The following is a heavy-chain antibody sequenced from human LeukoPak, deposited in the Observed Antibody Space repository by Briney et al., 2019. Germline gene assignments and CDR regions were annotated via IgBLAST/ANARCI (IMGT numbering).Heavy chain of an antibody. V-gene: IGHV4-34*01. CDR1: GGSFSGYY. CDR3: ARVHCSSTSCYYYYGMDV. CDR2: INHSGST. J-gene: IGHJ6*02. Sequence: PSETLSLTCAVYGGSFSGYYWSWIRQPPGKGLEWIGEINHSGSTNYNPPLKSRVTISVDTSKNQFSLELSSVTAADTAVYYCARVHCSSTSCYYYYGMDVWGQGTTVTVSS. D-gene: IGHD2-2*01.